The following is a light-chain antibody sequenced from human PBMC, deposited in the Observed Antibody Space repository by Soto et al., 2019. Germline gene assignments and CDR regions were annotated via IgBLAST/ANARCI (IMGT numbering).Light chain of an antibody. V-gene: IGKV3-15*01. J-gene: IGKJ5*01. CDR1: HSISGA. CDR2: GAS. CDR3: QQYNNWPTWT. Sequence: EIVMPQSPATLSVSPGGSATLSWRASHSISGALAWYQQKPGQAPRLLIYGASTRATSFPARFSGSGSGTDFTLTMRSLQSEDLAVYYCQQYNNWPTWTFGYGTRLEIK.